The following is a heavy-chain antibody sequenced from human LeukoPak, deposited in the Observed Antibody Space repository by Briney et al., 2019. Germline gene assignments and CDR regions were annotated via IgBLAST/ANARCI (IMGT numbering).Heavy chain of an antibody. V-gene: IGHV3-21*01. D-gene: IGHD6-13*01. CDR3: ASVGYPVFYGMDV. CDR2: ISSSSSYI. CDR1: GFTFSSYS. J-gene: IGHJ6*02. Sequence: GGSLRLSCAASGFTFSSYSMNWVRQAPGKGLEWVSSISSSSSYIYYADSVKGRFTISRDNAKNSLYLQMNSLRAEDTAVYYCASVGYPVFYGMDVWGQGTTVTVSS.